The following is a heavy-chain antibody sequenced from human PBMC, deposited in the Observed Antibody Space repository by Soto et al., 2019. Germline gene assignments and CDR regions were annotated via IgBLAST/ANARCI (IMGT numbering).Heavy chain of an antibody. CDR2: IMPVFRRP. D-gene: IGHD1-1*01. V-gene: IGHV1-69*12. CDR1: GGTSRTSA. Sequence: QVQLVQSGAEVKKPGSSVKVSCKASGGTSRTSAFSWVRQAPGQGLEWVGGIMPVFRRPKYAQNFQDRVTITADESMSTAYMELNSLRSDDTAVYYCARDKDRLQLGGNYYFILDVWGQGTAVTVSS. CDR3: ARDKDRLQLGGNYYFILDV. J-gene: IGHJ6*02.